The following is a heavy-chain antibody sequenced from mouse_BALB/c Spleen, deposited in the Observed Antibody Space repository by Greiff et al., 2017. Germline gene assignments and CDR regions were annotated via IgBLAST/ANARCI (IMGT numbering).Heavy chain of an antibody. CDR1: GFNIKDYY. D-gene: IGHD2-14*01. J-gene: IGHJ3*01. CDR2: IDPENGNT. CDR3: ARDRYDGAWFAY. Sequence: VQLKESGAELVRPGALVKLSCKASGFNIKDYYMHWVKQRPEQGLEWIGWIDPENGNTIYDPKFQGKASITADTSSNTAYLQLSSLTSEDTAVYYCARDRYDGAWFAYWGQGTLVTVSA. V-gene: IGHV14-1*02.